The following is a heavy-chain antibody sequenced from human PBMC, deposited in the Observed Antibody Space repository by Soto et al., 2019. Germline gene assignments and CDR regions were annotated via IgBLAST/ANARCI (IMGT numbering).Heavy chain of an antibody. CDR1: GGSISSSSYY. D-gene: IGHD2-21*02. CDR3: ARVTGDCDSDCCDVYFDF. J-gene: IGHJ4*01. Sequence: SETLSLTCTVPGGSISSSSYYWSWIRQPPGRGLDWIGHIFYSGSTNYNPSLKRRVTISVDTSKNQSSLKLNSVTAADTAVYYCARVTGDCDSDCCDVYFDFWGQGTLVTVSS. CDR2: IFYSGST. V-gene: IGHV4-61*01.